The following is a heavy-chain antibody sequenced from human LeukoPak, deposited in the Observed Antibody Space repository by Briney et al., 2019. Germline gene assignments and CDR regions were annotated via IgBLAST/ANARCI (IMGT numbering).Heavy chain of an antibody. D-gene: IGHD2-2*01. Sequence: PGGSLRLSCAASGFTFSSAWMSWVRQAPGKGLEWVGRVKTKADGRTTEYAAPVKGRFTISRDDSKNTLDLQMNSLKTEDTGMYYCVTDVPYPAPQIDFWGQGTLVTVSS. CDR2: VKTKADGRTT. CDR1: GFTFSSAW. CDR3: VTDVPYPAPQIDF. V-gene: IGHV3-15*01. J-gene: IGHJ4*02.